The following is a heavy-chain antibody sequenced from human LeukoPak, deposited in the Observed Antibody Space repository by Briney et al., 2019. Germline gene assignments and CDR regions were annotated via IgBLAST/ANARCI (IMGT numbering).Heavy chain of an antibody. Sequence: GGSLRLSCAASGFTFSNYAMSWVRQAPGKGLEWVAVISNDGSNQYYGDSVKGRFTISRDNSKNTLYLQMNSLRAEDTAVYYCAKREPGYCSDGTCYSIDYWGQGTLVTVSS. CDR3: AKREPGYCSDGTCYSIDY. V-gene: IGHV3-30*18. D-gene: IGHD2-15*01. CDR1: GFTFSNYA. J-gene: IGHJ4*02. CDR2: ISNDGSNQ.